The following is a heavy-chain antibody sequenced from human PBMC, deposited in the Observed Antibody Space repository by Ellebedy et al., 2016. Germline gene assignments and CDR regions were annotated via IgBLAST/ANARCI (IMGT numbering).Heavy chain of an antibody. CDR1: GFSLSTSGVG. D-gene: IGHD3-10*01. CDR2: IYWDDDK. CDR3: AHAHLLLSHDAFDI. Sequence: SGPTLVKPTQTLTLTCTFSGFSLSTSGVGVGWIRQPPGKALEWLALIYWDDDKRYSPSLKSRLTITKDTSKNQVVLTMTNMDPVDTATYYCAHAHLLLSHDAFDIWGQGTMVTVSS. J-gene: IGHJ3*02. V-gene: IGHV2-5*02.